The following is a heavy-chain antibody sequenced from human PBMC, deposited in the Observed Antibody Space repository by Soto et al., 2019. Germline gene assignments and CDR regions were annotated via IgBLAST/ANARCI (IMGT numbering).Heavy chain of an antibody. Sequence: SETLSLTCTVSGGSISSGGYYWSWIRQHPGKGLEWIGYIYNSGSTYYNASLKSRVTISADTSRNQFSLQMNSVTAADTAVYYCARRDCTNGVCYRSGVIRNWFDPWGQGTLVTVSS. CDR3: ARRDCTNGVCYRSGVIRNWFDP. V-gene: IGHV4-31*03. CDR2: IYNSGST. D-gene: IGHD2-8*01. CDR1: GGSISSGGYY. J-gene: IGHJ5*02.